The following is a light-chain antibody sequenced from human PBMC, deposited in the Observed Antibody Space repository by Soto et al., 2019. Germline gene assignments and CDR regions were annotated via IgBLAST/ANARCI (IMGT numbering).Light chain of an antibody. Sequence: QSALTQPRSVSGSPGQSVTISCTGTSSDVGGYNYVSWYQHHPGRAPKLIIYDVSKRPSGVPDRFSGSKSGNTASLAISGLQADDEADYYCCSYAGDYSYVFGTGTKVTVL. CDR3: CSYAGDYSYV. J-gene: IGLJ1*01. CDR1: SSDVGGYNY. CDR2: DVS. V-gene: IGLV2-11*01.